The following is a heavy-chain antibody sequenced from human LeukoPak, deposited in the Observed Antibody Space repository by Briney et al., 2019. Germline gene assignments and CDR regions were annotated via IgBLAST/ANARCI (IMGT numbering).Heavy chain of an antibody. Sequence: GGSLRLSCAASGFTLSSYWMSWVRQAPGKGLEWVARIKEDGSEKHYVDSVKGRFTISRDNAKNSVYLQMNTLRAEDTAVYYCARYIETPRRDLDYWGQGTLVTVSS. D-gene: IGHD4-23*01. CDR1: GFTLSSYW. V-gene: IGHV3-7*01. CDR2: IKEDGSEK. J-gene: IGHJ4*02. CDR3: ARYIETPRRDLDY.